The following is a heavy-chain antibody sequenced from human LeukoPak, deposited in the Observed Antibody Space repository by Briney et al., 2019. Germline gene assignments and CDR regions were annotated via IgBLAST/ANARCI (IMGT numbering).Heavy chain of an antibody. CDR3: ARGNLKRIAARGHDYYMDV. CDR1: GYTFTSYD. CDR2: MNPNSGNT. V-gene: IGHV1-8*01. J-gene: IGHJ6*03. Sequence: GASVKVSCKASGYTFTSYDINWVRHATGQGLEWMGWMNPNSGNTGYAQKFQGRVTMTRNTSISTAYMELSSLRSEDTAVYYCARGNLKRIAARGHDYYMDVWGKGTTVTGSS. D-gene: IGHD6-6*01.